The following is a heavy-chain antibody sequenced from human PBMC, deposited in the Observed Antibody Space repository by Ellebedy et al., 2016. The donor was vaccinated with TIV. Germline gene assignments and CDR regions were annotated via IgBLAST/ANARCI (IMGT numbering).Heavy chain of an antibody. CDR1: GYTFTGYY. CDR2: INPNSGGT. CDR3: ARAPSLGYCSGGSCYSVPPDEG. V-gene: IGHV1-2*02. D-gene: IGHD2-15*01. Sequence: ASVKVSCKASGYTFTGYYMHWVRQAPGQGLEWMGWINPNSGGTNYAQKFQGRVTMTRDTSISTAYMELSRLRSDDTAVYYCARAPSLGYCSGGSCYSVPPDEGWGQGTLVTVSS. J-gene: IGHJ4*02.